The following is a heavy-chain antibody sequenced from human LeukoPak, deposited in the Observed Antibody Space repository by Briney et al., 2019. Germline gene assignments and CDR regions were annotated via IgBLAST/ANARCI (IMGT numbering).Heavy chain of an antibody. J-gene: IGHJ4*02. CDR3: AKGPIYYDSSGYFSK. CDR2: ISSRSSTI. D-gene: IGHD3-22*01. V-gene: IGHV3-48*01. CDR1: GFTFSSYS. Sequence: GGSLRLSCAASGFTFSSYSMNWVRQAPGKELEWVSYISSRSSTIYYADSVKGRFTISRDNAKNSLYLQMNSLRAEDTAVYYCAKGPIYYDSSGYFSKWGQGTLVTVSS.